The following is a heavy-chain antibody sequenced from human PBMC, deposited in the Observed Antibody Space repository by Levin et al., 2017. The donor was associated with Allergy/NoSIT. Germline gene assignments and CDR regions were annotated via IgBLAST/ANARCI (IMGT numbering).Heavy chain of an antibody. CDR1: GFSLSNARMG. D-gene: IGHD3-22*01. CDR3: ARIPNYYDSSAYNNLLPWAFDI. Sequence: SGPTLVKPTETLTLTCTVSGFSLSNARMGVSWIRQPPGKALEWLAHIFSNDEKSYSTSLKSRPSISKDPSNSQGVLTMTNVDPVDTATYYCARIPNYYDSSAYNNLLPWAFDIWGQGTMVTVSS. CDR2: IFSNDEK. V-gene: IGHV2-26*01. J-gene: IGHJ3*02.